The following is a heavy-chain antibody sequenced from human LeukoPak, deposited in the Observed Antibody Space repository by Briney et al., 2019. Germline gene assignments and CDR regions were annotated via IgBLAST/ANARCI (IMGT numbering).Heavy chain of an antibody. CDR3: ARRGGDDILTGYYVESWFDP. Sequence: PSETLSLTCSVSGGSISSGSYSWVWIRQPPGKGLEWIGTIDYSGGISYKLSLRSRVTISVDPPKNQFSLKVTSVTAADTAVYYCARRGGDDILTGYYVESWFDPWGQGTLVTVSS. CDR2: IDYSGGI. V-gene: IGHV4-39*01. CDR1: GGSISSGSYS. D-gene: IGHD3-9*01. J-gene: IGHJ5*02.